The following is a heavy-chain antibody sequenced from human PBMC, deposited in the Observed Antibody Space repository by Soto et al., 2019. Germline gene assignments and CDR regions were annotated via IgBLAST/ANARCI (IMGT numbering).Heavy chain of an antibody. J-gene: IGHJ4*02. CDR3: AREDCSSTGCYGGAFDY. CDR2: ISSSGSTI. V-gene: IGHV3-11*01. D-gene: IGHD2-2*01. Sequence: QVQLVESGGGLVKPGGSLRLSCAASGFTFSDYYMSWIRQAPGKGLEWVSYISSSGSTIYYADSVKGRFTISRDNAKNSLYQQMKSLRAENTAVYYCAREDCSSTGCYGGAFDYWGQGTLVTVSS. CDR1: GFTFSDYY.